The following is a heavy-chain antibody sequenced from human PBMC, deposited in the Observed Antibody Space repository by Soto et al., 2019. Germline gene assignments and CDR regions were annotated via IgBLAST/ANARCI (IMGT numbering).Heavy chain of an antibody. Sequence: QVQLVGSGGGVVQPGRSLRLSCAASGFTFSSYGMHWVRQAPGKGLEWVAVISYDGSNKYYSDSVKGRFTTSRDNSKNTLYLQMNSLRAEDTAVYYCAKSSDTPEYYFDYWGQGTLVTVSS. CDR3: AKSSDTPEYYFDY. D-gene: IGHD5-18*01. J-gene: IGHJ4*02. CDR2: ISYDGSNK. CDR1: GFTFSSYG. V-gene: IGHV3-30*18.